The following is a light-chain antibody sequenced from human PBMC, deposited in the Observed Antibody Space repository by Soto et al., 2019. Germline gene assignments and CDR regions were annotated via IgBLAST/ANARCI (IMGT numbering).Light chain of an antibody. Sequence: EIVFTQPPATLSLSPGERATLSCRASQSVSRYLAWYQQKPGQAPRLLIYDASNRATGIPARFSGSGSGTDFTLTISSLEPEDFAVYYCQQRSSWPITFGQGTRLEI. V-gene: IGKV3-11*01. CDR2: DAS. CDR3: QQRSSWPIT. CDR1: QSVSRY. J-gene: IGKJ5*01.